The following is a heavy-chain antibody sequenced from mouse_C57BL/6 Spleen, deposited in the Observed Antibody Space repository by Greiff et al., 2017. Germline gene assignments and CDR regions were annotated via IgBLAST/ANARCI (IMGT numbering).Heavy chain of an antibody. CDR2: IDPSDSYT. Sequence: QVQLQQPGAELVMPGASVKLSCKASGYTFTSYWMHWVKQRPGQGLEWIGEIDPSDSYTNYNQKFKGKSTLTVDKSSSTAYMQLSSLTSEDSAVYYCARPWYYGSSYDFDVWGTGTTVTVSS. V-gene: IGHV1-69*01. J-gene: IGHJ1*03. CDR1: GYTFTSYW. CDR3: ARPWYYGSSYDFDV. D-gene: IGHD1-1*01.